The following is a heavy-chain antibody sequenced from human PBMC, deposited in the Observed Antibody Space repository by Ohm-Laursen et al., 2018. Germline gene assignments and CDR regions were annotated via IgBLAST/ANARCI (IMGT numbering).Heavy chain of an antibody. V-gene: IGHV3-74*01. CDR3: AVTWGSTWYYFDY. CDR2: INSDGSST. CDR1: GFTFSSYW. D-gene: IGHD6-13*01. J-gene: IGHJ4*02. Sequence: SLRLSCSASGFTFSSYWMHWVRQAPGKGLVWVSRINSDGSSTSYADSVKGRFTISRDNAKNTLFLQMNSLRAEDTAIYYCAVTWGSTWYYFDYWGQGTLVTVSS.